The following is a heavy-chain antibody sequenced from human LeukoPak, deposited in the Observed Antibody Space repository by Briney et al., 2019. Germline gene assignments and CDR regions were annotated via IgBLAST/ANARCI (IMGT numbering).Heavy chain of an antibody. D-gene: IGHD1-1*01. V-gene: IGHV3-23*01. CDR3: AKDDDNLSPHY. CDR2: VSGADGTT. Sequence: GGSLRLSCAASGFTFSAYGMSWVRQSPRKGLEWVSGVSGADGTTYYADSVKGRFTISRDNSKSTLYLQMNSLRAEDTAVYYCAKDDDNLSPHYWGQGTLVTVSS. CDR1: GFTFSAYG. J-gene: IGHJ4*02.